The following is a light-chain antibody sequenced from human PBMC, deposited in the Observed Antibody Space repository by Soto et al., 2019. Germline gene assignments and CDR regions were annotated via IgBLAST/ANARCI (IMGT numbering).Light chain of an antibody. CDR1: ALPKQY. CDR3: QSADSTGSSYV. Sequence: SYELTQPTSVSVSPGQTARITCSGDALPKQYAYWYQQKPGQAPVMVIYKDSERPSGIPERFSGSSSGTTVTLTISGVQAEDEADYYCQSADSTGSSYVFGTGTKLTVL. J-gene: IGLJ1*01. V-gene: IGLV3-25*03. CDR2: KDS.